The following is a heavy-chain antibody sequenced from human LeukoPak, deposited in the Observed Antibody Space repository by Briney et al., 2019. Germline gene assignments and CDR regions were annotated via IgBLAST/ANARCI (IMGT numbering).Heavy chain of an antibody. D-gene: IGHD2-2*01. CDR1: GFTFSGYY. J-gene: IGHJ6*02. V-gene: IGHV3-74*01. Sequence: PGGSLRLSCAASGFTFSGYYMFWVRQIPGKGLMWVAHINGFGTEATYADTVKGRFTISRDNAKNTLYLQMNGLRDEDTAVYYGAREDPGPDIGVVPANYYDGMDGWGQGTTVTVSS. CDR2: INGFGTEA. CDR3: AREDPGPDIGVVPANYYDGMDG.